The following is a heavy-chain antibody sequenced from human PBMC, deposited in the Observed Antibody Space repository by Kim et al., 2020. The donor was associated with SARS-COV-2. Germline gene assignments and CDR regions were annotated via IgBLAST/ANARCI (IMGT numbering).Heavy chain of an antibody. J-gene: IGHJ5*02. CDR1: GYTFTSYG. V-gene: IGHV1-18*01. D-gene: IGHD6-19*01. Sequence: ASVKVSCKASGYTFTSYGISWVRQAPGQGLEWMGWISAYNGNTNYAQKLQDRVTMTTDTSTSTAYMELRSLRSDDTAVYYCARVTRPAEIQWLVPWGQGTLVTVSS. CDR2: ISAYNGNT. CDR3: ARVTRPAEIQWLVP.